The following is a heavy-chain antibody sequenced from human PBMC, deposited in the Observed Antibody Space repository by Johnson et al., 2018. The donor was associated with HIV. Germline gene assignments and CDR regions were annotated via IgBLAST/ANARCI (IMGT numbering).Heavy chain of an antibody. Sequence: QVQLVESGGGVVQPGRSLRLSCAASGFTFSIYAMHWVRQAPGKGLEWVSLISFDVNDKYYADLVKGRFNISRDNSKNTLYLQMNSLRAEDTAVYYCERDSETYGMDAFDIWGQGTMVTVSS. V-gene: IGHV3-30*14. J-gene: IGHJ3*02. CDR3: ERDSETYGMDAFDI. CDR2: ISFDVNDK. CDR1: GFTFSIYA. D-gene: IGHD4-17*01.